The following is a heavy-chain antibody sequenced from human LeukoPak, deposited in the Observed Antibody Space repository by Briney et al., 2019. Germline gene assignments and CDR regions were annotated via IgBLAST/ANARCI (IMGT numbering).Heavy chain of an antibody. J-gene: IGHJ3*02. CDR1: GGSISSYY. CDR2: IYYSGST. CDR3: ARVITIFGVVRAFDI. Sequence: SETLSLTCTVSGGSISSYYWSWIRQPPGKGLEWIGYIYYSGSTNYNPSLKSRVTISVDTSKNQFSLKLSSVTAADTAVYYCARVITIFGVVRAFDIWGQGTMVTVSS. D-gene: IGHD3-3*01. V-gene: IGHV4-59*01.